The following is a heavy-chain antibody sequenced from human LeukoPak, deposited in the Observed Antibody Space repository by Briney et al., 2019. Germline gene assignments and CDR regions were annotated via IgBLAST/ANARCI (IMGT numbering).Heavy chain of an antibody. V-gene: IGHV1-46*01. J-gene: IGHJ4*02. Sequence: GASVKVSCKASGYTFTSYYMHWVRQAPGQGLEWMGIINPSGGSTSYAQKFQGRVTMTRDTSTSTVYMELSSLRSEDTAVYYCARSVVRVARSAAVGYWGQGTLVTVSS. CDR1: GYTFTSYY. CDR2: INPSGGST. CDR3: ARSVVRVARSAAVGY. D-gene: IGHD3-10*01.